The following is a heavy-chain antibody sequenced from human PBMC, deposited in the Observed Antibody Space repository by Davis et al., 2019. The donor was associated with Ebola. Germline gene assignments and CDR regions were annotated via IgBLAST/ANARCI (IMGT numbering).Heavy chain of an antibody. Sequence: GESLKISCAASGFTFSSYGMHWVRQAPGKGLEWVSVISPGGTTHFADSVKGRFTVPRDSSKNTLYLQMNSLRADDTAVYYCAKGGWLDDWGQGTLVTVSS. CDR2: ISPGGTT. CDR1: GFTFSSYG. V-gene: IGHV3-23*01. CDR3: AKGGWLDD. J-gene: IGHJ5*02.